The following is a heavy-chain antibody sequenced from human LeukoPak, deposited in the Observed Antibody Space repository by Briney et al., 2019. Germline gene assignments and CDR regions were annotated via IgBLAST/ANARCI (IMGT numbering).Heavy chain of an antibody. CDR2: INPNSGGT. Sequence: AASVKVSCKASGYTFTGYHMHWVRQAPGQGLEWMGWINPNSGGTNYAQKFQGRVTMTRDTSISTAYMELSRLRSDDTAVYYCARGGWSDVVVPAAIHYYYGMDVWGQGTTVTVSS. V-gene: IGHV1-2*02. D-gene: IGHD2-2*01. J-gene: IGHJ6*02. CDR1: GYTFTGYH. CDR3: ARGGWSDVVVPAAIHYYYGMDV.